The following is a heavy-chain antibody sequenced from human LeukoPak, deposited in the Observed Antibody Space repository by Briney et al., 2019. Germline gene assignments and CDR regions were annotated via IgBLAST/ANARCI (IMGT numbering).Heavy chain of an antibody. D-gene: IGHD5-12*01. CDR3: ARDIRDIVATADYYYYYMDV. Sequence: SVKVSCKASGCTFSSYAISWVRQAPGQELEWMGGIIPIFGTANYAQKFQGRVTITADKSTSTAYMELSRLRSEDTAVYYCARDIRDIVATADYYYYYMDVWGKGTTVTVSS. CDR1: GCTFSSYA. V-gene: IGHV1-69*06. CDR2: IIPIFGTA. J-gene: IGHJ6*03.